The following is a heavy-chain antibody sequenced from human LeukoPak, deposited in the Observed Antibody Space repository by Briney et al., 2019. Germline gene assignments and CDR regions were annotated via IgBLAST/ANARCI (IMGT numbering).Heavy chain of an antibody. CDR3: ARVWLGYCTNGVCRFDY. V-gene: IGHV1-2*06. J-gene: IGHJ4*02. CDR2: INPNSGGT. Sequence: ASVKVSCKASGYTFTCYYMHWVRQAPGQGLEWMGRINPNSGGTNYAQKFQGRVTMTRDTSISTAYMELSRLRFDDTAVYYCARVWLGYCTNGVCRFDYWGQGTLVTVSS. CDR1: GYTFTCYY. D-gene: IGHD2-8*01.